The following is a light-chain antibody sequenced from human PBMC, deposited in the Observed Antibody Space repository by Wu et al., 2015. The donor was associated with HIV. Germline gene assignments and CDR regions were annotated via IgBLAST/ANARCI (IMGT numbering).Light chain of an antibody. CDR2: DAS. CDR3: QQFGGSPWT. J-gene: IGKJ1*01. CDR1: QSVSSY. Sequence: EIVLTQSPATLSLSPGERATLSCRASQSVSSYLAWYQQKPGQAPRLLIYDASNRATGIPARFSGSGSGTDFTLTISSLEPEDFAVYFCQQFGGSPWTFGQGTKVEI. V-gene: IGKV3-11*01.